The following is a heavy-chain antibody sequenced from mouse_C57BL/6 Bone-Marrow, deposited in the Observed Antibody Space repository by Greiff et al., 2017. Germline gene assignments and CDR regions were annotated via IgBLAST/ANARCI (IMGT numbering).Heavy chain of an antibody. Sequence: QVQLQQPGAELVKPGASVKMSCKASGYTFTSYWITWVKQRPGQGLEWIGDIYPGSGSTNYNEKFKSKATLTVDKSSSTAYMQLSSLTSEASAVYDGASGRRCGSSRYAMDYWGQGTSVTVSS. J-gene: IGHJ4*01. CDR1: GYTFTSYW. D-gene: IGHD1-1*01. CDR3: ASGRRCGSSRYAMDY. CDR2: IYPGSGST. V-gene: IGHV1-55*01.